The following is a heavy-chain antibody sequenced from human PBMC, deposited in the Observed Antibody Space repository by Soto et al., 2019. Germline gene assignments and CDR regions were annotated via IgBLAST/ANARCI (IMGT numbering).Heavy chain of an antibody. CDR3: ARSPHSSGDS. Sequence: EVQLVESGGGLSQPGGSLRLSCAVSGFSVSNNYMSWVRQAPGKGLEWVSVIYTGDSTYYADSVKGRFTISRDHFMNTLYLQMNSLRVEDTAVYYCARSPHSSGDSWGQGTLVTVSS. V-gene: IGHV3-53*01. J-gene: IGHJ4*02. CDR2: IYTGDST. CDR1: GFSVSNNY. D-gene: IGHD6-19*01.